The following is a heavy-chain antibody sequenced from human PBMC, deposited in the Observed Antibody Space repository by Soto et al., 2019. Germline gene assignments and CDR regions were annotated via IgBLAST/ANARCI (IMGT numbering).Heavy chain of an antibody. CDR3: ACGYDYYYYMDV. CDR1: SGSFSSSKW. J-gene: IGHJ6*03. D-gene: IGHD5-12*01. V-gene: IGHV4-4*02. Sequence: QVQLQESGPGLVKPSGTLSLTCAVSSGSFSSSKWWSWVRQPPGKGLEWIGEIYHSGSTHYNPSLKSRVTISVDKSKNQFSLKLSSVTATDTAVYYCACGYDYYYYMDVWGKGTTVTVSS. CDR2: IYHSGST.